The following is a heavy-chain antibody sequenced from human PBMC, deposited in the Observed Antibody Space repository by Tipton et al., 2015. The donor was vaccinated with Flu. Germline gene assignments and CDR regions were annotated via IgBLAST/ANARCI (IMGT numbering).Heavy chain of an antibody. Sequence: SLRLSCAASGFTFSSYAMSWVRQAPGKGLEWVSVISTGGSTYYADSVEGRFTISRDDPKSTLYLQMNSLRAEDTAVYYCAKTMAGTIVVVEARYFDSWGQGTLVTVSS. CDR3: AKTMAGTIVVVEARYFDS. D-gene: IGHD2-15*01. CDR1: GFTFSSYA. V-gene: IGHV3-23*01. J-gene: IGHJ4*02. CDR2: ISTGGST.